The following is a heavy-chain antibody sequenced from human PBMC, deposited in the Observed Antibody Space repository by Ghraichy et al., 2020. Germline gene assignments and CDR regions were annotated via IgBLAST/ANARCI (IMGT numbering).Heavy chain of an antibody. D-gene: IGHD2-2*01. CDR3: ARGAAAKALDY. V-gene: IGHV3-66*02. J-gene: IGHJ4*02. Sequence: LSLTCAASGFTVSNNYMSWVRQAPGKGLEWVLVIYSDSSTSYADSVKGRFTISRDNSKNTLYVEMNSLRPEDTAVYYCARGAAAKALDYWGQGTLVTVSS. CDR1: GFTVSNNY. CDR2: IYSDSST.